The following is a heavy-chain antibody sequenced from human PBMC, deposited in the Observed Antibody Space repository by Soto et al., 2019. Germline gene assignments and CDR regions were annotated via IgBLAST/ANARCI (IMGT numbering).Heavy chain of an antibody. CDR1: GYTFTGYY. J-gene: IGHJ6*02. Sequence: ASVKVSCKASGYTFTGYYMHWVRQAPGQGLEWMGWINPNSGGTNYAQKFQGRVTMTRDTSISTAYMELSRLRSDDTAVYYCAINIAVAGTGLAPYSYGMDVWGQATTVTVSS. V-gene: IGHV1-2*02. D-gene: IGHD6-19*01. CDR3: AINIAVAGTGLAPYSYGMDV. CDR2: INPNSGGT.